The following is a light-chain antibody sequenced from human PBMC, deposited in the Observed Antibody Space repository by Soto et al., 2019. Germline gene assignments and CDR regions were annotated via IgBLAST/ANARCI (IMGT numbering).Light chain of an antibody. J-gene: IGLJ3*02. CDR2: NND. Sequence: QSVLIQPPSASGTPGQRVAISCSGSTSNIGDNTVHWYQQLPGTAPKLLIYNNDRRPSGVPDRFSGSKSGTSASLAISGLQSEDEADYFCSTWDDSLNAWVFGGGTQLTVL. V-gene: IGLV1-44*01. CDR1: TSNIGDNT. CDR3: STWDDSLNAWV.